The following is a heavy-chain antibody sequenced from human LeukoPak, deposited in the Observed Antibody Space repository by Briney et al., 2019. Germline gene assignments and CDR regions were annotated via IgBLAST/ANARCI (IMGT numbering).Heavy chain of an antibody. J-gene: IGHJ6*02. CDR1: GFTFSDYE. CDR2: ISSSGETI. V-gene: IGHV3-48*03. CDR3: ARDPDYYLGMDV. Sequence: GGSLRLSCAVYGFTFSDYEVNWVRQAPGKGLEWLSYISSSGETIYYADSVKGRFTISRDIAKNSLFLQMSSLRVEDTAVYYCARDPDYYLGMDVWGQGTTVTVSS.